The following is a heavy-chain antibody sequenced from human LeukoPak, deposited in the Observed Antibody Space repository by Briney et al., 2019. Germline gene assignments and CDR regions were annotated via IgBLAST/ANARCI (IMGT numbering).Heavy chain of an antibody. D-gene: IGHD2-2*01. Sequence: NPGGSLRLSCAASGFTFSDYYMSWIRQAPGKGLEWVSYISSSSSTIYYADSVKGRFTISRDNAKNSLYLQMNSLRAEDTAVYYCVASLNLPYCSSTSCYFADDFDYWGQGTLVTVSS. CDR1: GFTFSDYY. CDR3: VASLNLPYCSSTSCYFADDFDY. J-gene: IGHJ4*02. V-gene: IGHV3-11*04. CDR2: ISSSSSTI.